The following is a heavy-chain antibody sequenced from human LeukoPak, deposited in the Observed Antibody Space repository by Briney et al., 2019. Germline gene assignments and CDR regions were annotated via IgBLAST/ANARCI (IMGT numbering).Heavy chain of an antibody. CDR2: INPLVGTT. CDR1: GYTFTSYY. D-gene: IGHD5-12*01. Sequence: ASLKVSSTASGYTFTSYYMHWVRHTPGQGLERMGIINPLVGTTNYTQKFQGRVTMTRDTSTSTVYMELSSLRSEDTAVYYCARSYSGYDSFDYWGQGTLVTVSS. V-gene: IGHV1-46*01. CDR3: ARSYSGYDSFDY. J-gene: IGHJ4*02.